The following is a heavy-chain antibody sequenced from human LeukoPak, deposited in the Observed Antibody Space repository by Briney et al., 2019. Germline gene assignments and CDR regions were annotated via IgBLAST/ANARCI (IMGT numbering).Heavy chain of an antibody. D-gene: IGHD5-18*01. Sequence: GASVKVSCKXSGYTFTGYYMHWVRQAPGQGLEWMGQINPNSGGTNYAQKFQGRVTMTRDTSISTAYMELSRLRSDDTAVYYCARGGEQLWLLHFDYWGQGTLVTVSS. CDR3: ARGGEQLWLLHFDY. J-gene: IGHJ4*02. CDR1: GYTFTGYY. V-gene: IGHV1-2*06. CDR2: INPNSGGT.